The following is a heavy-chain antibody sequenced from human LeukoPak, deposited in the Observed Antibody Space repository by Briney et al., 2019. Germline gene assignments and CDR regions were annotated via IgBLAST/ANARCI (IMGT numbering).Heavy chain of an antibody. D-gene: IGHD3-22*01. CDR2: INPNSGGT. CDR1: GYTFTGYY. V-gene: IGHV1-2*02. J-gene: IGHJ4*02. CDR3: ARSMIVEGRYYFDY. Sequence: ASVKVSCKASGYTFTGYYMHWVRQAPGQGLEWMGWINPNSGGTNYAQKFQGRVTMTRDTSTRTVYMELRSLRSEDTALYYCARSMIVEGRYYFDYWGQGTLVTVSS.